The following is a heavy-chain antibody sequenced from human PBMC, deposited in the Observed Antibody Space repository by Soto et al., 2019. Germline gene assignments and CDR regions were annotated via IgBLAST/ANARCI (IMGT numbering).Heavy chain of an antibody. CDR1: GFTVSSNY. D-gene: IGHD3-3*01. CDR3: ARDRGDYDFWSGYYFY. V-gene: IGHV3-66*01. CDR2: IYSGGST. J-gene: IGHJ4*02. Sequence: GGSLRLSCAASGFTVSSNYMSWVRQAPGKGLEWVSVIYSGGSTYYADSVKGRFTISRDNSKNTLYLQMNSLRAEDTAVYYCARDRGDYDFWSGYYFYWGQGTLVTVS.